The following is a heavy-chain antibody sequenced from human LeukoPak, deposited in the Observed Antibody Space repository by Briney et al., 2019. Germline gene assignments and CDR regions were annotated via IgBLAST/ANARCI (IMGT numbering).Heavy chain of an antibody. J-gene: IGHJ4*02. CDR2: ISYDGSNK. V-gene: IGHV3-30*18. Sequence: PGRSLRLSCAASGFTFSSYGMHWVRQAPGKGLEWVAVISYDGSNKYYADSVKGRFTISRDNSKNTLYLQMNSLRAEDTAVYYCAKDSLVATLDYWGQGTLVTVSS. D-gene: IGHD5-12*01. CDR3: AKDSLVATLDY. CDR1: GFTFSSYG.